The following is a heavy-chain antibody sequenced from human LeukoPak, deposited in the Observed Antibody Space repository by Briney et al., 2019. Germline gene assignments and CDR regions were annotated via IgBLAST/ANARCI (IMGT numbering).Heavy chain of an antibody. CDR2: IIPIFGTA. V-gene: IGHV1-69*13. CDR3: ARDRDFWSGYYEFDY. D-gene: IGHD3-3*01. CDR1: GGTFSSYA. Sequence: SVKVSCKASGGTFSSYAISWVRQAPGQGLEWMGGIIPIFGTANYAQKFQGRVTITADESTSTAYMELSSLRSEDTAVYYCARDRDFWSGYYEFDYWGQGTLVTVSS. J-gene: IGHJ4*02.